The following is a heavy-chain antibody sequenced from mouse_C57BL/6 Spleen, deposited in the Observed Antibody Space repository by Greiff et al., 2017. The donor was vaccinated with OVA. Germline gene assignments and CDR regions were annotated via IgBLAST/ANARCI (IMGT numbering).Heavy chain of an antibody. CDR3: VRHLHYYAMDY. J-gene: IGHJ4*01. CDR1: GFSFNTYA. V-gene: IGHV10-1*01. CDR2: IRSKSNNYAT. Sequence: EVMLVESGGGLVQPKGSLKLSCAASGFSFNTYAMNWVRQAPGKGLEWVARIRSKSNNYATYYADSVKDRFTISRDDSESMLYLQMNNLKTEDTAMYYCVRHLHYYAMDYWGQGTSVTVSS.